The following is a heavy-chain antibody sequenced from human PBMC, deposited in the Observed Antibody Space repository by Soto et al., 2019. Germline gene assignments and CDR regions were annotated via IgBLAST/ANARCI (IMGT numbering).Heavy chain of an antibody. V-gene: IGHV1-2*02. J-gene: IGHJ4*02. CDR2: INPVSGGT. CDR3: VRGIAAVGTVGVY. CDR1: GYTFSGYY. Sequence: QVHLVQSGAEVKKPGASVKVSCKASGYTFSGYYMHWVRQAPGQGLEWMGWINPVSGGTNYAQKFQGRVNMTRDTSISTTYMELSSLRSDDTAVYYCVRGIAAVGTVGVYWGQGTLVTVSS. D-gene: IGHD6-13*01.